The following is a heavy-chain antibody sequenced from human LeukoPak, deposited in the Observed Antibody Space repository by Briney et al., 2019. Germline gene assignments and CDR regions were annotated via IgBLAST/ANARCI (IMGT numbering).Heavy chain of an antibody. CDR3: ARSGSGYYFIDY. J-gene: IGHJ4*02. CDR2: INPNSGGT. V-gene: IGHV1-2*02. Sequence: ASVKVSCKASGYTFTGYYMHWVRQAPGQGLEWMGWINPNSGGTNYAQKFQGRVTMTRDTSISTAYMELSRLRSYDTAVYYCARSGSGYYFIDYWGQGTLVTVSS. CDR1: GYTFTGYY. D-gene: IGHD3-22*01.